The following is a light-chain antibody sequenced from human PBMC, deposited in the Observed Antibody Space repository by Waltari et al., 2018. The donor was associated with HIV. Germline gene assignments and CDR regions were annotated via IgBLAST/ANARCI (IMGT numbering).Light chain of an antibody. CDR2: EVS. CDR3: SSYTSSSTWV. J-gene: IGLJ3*02. CDR1: SSDVGGYHY. Sequence: QSALTQPASASGSPGQSLTISCTGTSSDVGGYHYVSCYQQHPGKAPKLMIYEVSNRPAGVSNRFSGSKSGNTASLTISGLQAEDEADYYCSSYTSSSTWVFGGGTKLTVL. V-gene: IGLV2-14*01.